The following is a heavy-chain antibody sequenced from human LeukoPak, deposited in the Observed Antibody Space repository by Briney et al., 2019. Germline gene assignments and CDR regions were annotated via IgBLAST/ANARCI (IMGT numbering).Heavy chain of an antibody. CDR3: ARTSSNYGDYGFDY. CDR2: VYPGGTT. D-gene: IGHD4-17*01. J-gene: IGHJ4*02. V-gene: IGHV3-66*01. Sequence: GGSLRLSCAASGLTVTNTYMGWVRQAPGAGLEWVSLVYPGGTTYYADSVRGRFTISRDNSKKTLYLQMNSLRAEDTAVYYCARTSSNYGDYGFDYWGQGTLVTVSP. CDR1: GLTVTNTY.